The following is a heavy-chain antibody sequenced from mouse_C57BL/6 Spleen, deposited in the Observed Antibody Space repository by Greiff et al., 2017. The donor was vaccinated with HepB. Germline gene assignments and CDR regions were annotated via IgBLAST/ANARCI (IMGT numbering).Heavy chain of an antibody. Sequence: EVQLQQSGPELVKPGASVKITCTASGYSFTDYNMNWVKQSNGKSLEWIGVLNPNYGTTSYNQKFKGKATLTVDPASSTAYMQLNSLTSADSAVYYCASSGGSSYDWFAYWGQGTLVTVSA. V-gene: IGHV1-39*01. D-gene: IGHD1-1*01. CDR1: GYSFTDYN. J-gene: IGHJ3*01. CDR3: ASSGGSSYDWFAY. CDR2: LNPNYGTT.